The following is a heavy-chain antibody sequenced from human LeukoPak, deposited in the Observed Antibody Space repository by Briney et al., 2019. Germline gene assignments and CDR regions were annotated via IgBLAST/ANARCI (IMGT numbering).Heavy chain of an antibody. V-gene: IGHV4-39*01. CDR2: IYYSGST. CDR3: ARLDIAVAGLDY. Sequence: PSETLSPTCTVSGGSISSSSYYWGWIRQPPGKGLEWIGSIYYSGSTYYNPSLKSRVTISVDTSKNQFSLKLSSVTAADTAVYYCARLDIAVAGLDYWGQGTLVTVSS. J-gene: IGHJ4*02. CDR1: GGSISSSSYY. D-gene: IGHD6-19*01.